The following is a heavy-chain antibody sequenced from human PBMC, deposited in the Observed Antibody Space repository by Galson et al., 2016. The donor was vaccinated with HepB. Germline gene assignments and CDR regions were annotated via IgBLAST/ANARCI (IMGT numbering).Heavy chain of an antibody. CDR3: ARAPGCPVGSRGTSDY. Sequence: SVKVSCKASGDTFSSFAISWVRQAPGQGPEWMGGIIPLFGTANYAEKFQGRVTITADRSTSTAYMELSSLRSEDTAVYYCARAPGCPVGSRGTSDYWGQGTLVTVSS. J-gene: IGHJ4*02. CDR2: IIPLFGTA. CDR1: GDTFSSFA. D-gene: IGHD6-13*01. V-gene: IGHV1-69*06.